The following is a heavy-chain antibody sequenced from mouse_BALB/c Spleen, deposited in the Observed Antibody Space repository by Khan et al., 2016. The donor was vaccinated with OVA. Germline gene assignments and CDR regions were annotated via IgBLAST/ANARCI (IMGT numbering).Heavy chain of an antibody. D-gene: IGHD1-1*01. CDR1: GYSITSDYA. CDR3: ARSVTITTVVATDFDY. V-gene: IGHV3-2*02. J-gene: IGHJ2*01. Sequence: EVQLQESGPGLVKPSQSLSLTCTVTGYSITSDYAWNWIRPFPGNKLEWMGYISSSGRTSYNPSLKSRISITRHTSKNQFLLQLNSVTTEDTATYYLARSVTITTVVATDFDYWGQGTTLTVSS. CDR2: ISSSGRT.